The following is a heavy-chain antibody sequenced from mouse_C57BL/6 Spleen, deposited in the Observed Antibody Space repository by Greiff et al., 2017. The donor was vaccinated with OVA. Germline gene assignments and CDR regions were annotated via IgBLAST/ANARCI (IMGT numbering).Heavy chain of an antibody. D-gene: IGHD6-1*01. V-gene: IGHV8-12*01. CDR2: IYWDDDK. CDR1: GFSLRTSGMG. CDR3: ARSVEPHWYFDG. J-gene: IGHJ1*03. Sequence: QVQLKESGPGILQSSQTLSLTCSFSGFSLRTSGMGVSWIRQPSGKGLAWLAHIYWDDDKRYNPSLKSRLTISKDTSRNQVFLKITSVDTADTATYYCARSVEPHWYFDGWGTGTTVTVSS.